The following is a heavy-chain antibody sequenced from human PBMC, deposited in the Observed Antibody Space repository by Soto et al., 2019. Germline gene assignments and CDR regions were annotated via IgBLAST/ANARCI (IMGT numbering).Heavy chain of an antibody. V-gene: IGHV1-18*01. CDR1: GYSFTSYG. CDR2: INVYNGNT. CDR3: ARGVGSGSYYNQYNWFDP. D-gene: IGHD3-10*01. J-gene: IGHJ5*02. Sequence: ASVKVSCKASGYSFTSYGISWVRQAPGQGLEWMGWINVYNGNTKYAQKVQGRVTMTTDTSTSTAYMELRSLRSDDTAVYYCARGVGSGSYYNQYNWFDPWGQGTLVTVSS.